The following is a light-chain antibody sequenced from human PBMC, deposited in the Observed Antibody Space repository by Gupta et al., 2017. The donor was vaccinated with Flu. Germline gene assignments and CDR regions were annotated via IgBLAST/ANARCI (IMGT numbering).Light chain of an antibody. CDR1: TSNIGTNY. V-gene: IGLV1-47*02. Sequence: QSVLTQPPSASGTPGQRVTISCSGSTSNIGTNYVYWYQQHPGTAPKLLIVINNQRRSGVPDRCYGSTSGTSAAPAISRLRSEDEADDYCYAWDDSQSGHYVFGTGTKRTVL. J-gene: IGLJ1*01. CDR3: YAWDDSQSGHYV. CDR2: INN.